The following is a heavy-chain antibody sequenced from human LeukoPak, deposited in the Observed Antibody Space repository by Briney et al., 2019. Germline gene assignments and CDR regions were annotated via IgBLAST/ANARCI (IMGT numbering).Heavy chain of an antibody. V-gene: IGHV3-30*02. Sequence: GGSLRLSCVASGFTFSSSGMHWVRQAPGKGLEWVAFIRYNGRTTYYADSVKGRFTIPRDNSKNTVFLQMYSLRAEDTAAYYCAKEASRGSSFAYTPIEKPYYLDYWGQGTLVTVSS. J-gene: IGHJ4*02. D-gene: IGHD5-18*01. CDR2: IRYNGRTT. CDR3: AKEASRGSSFAYTPIEKPYYLDY. CDR1: GFTFSSSG.